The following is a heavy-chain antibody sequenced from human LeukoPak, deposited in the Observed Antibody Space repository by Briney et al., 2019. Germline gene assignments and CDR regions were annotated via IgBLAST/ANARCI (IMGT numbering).Heavy chain of an antibody. CDR2: IYPGDSDT. D-gene: IGHD2-2*01. V-gene: IGHV5-51*01. J-gene: IGHJ5*02. Sequence: GESLKISCKGSGYSFINYWIGWVRQMPGKGLDWMGIIYPGDSDTIYSPSFQGQVTISADKSISTAYLQWSSLKASDTAMYYCARMMRTSMTQNWFDPWGQGILVTVSS. CDR1: GYSFINYW. CDR3: ARMMRTSMTQNWFDP.